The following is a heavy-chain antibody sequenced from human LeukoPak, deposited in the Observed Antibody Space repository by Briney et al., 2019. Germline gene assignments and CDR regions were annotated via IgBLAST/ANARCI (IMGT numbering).Heavy chain of an antibody. CDR3: AKDLTYYYDISGSYYGYYFDY. V-gene: IGHV3-30*04. CDR2: ISHDGNKK. CDR1: GFTFSSYA. Sequence: GLSLRLSCAASGFTFSSYAMHWVRQAPGKGLEWVAVISHDGNKKYYADSVKGRFTISRDNSKNTLYLQMNSLRPEDTAVYYCAKDLTYYYDISGSYYGYYFDYWGQGTLVTVSS. J-gene: IGHJ4*02. D-gene: IGHD3-22*01.